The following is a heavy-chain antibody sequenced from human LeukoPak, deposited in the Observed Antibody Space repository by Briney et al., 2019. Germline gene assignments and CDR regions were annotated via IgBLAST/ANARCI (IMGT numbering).Heavy chain of an antibody. CDR3: ARDRGLVATNADYYMDV. V-gene: IGHV3-11*01. D-gene: IGHD5-12*01. Sequence: GGSLTLSCVSSVFTFRHYYLRWIRPAPCKELEWISYITNSGSMFYADSVKGRFTVSRDDAKNSLFLQMNSLRAEDTAVYYCARDRGLVATNADYYMDVWGKGTTVTVSS. CDR1: VFTFRHYY. J-gene: IGHJ6*03. CDR2: ITNSGSM.